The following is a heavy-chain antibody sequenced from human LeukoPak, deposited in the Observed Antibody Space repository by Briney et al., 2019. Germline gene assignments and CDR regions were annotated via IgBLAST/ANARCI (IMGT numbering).Heavy chain of an antibody. CDR2: INHSGST. CDR1: GGSISSGGYY. J-gene: IGHJ5*02. Sequence: SETLSLTCTVSGGSISSGGYYWSWIRQPPGKGLEWIGEINHSGSTNYNPSLKSRVTISVDTSKNQFSLKLSSVTAADTAVYYCARGGRVQRKGVRPFDPWGQGTLVTVSS. D-gene: IGHD3-3*01. CDR3: ARGGRVQRKGVRPFDP. V-gene: IGHV4-39*07.